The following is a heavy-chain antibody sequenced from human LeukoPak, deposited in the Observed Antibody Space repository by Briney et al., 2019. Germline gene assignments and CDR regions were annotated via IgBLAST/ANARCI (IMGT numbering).Heavy chain of an antibody. J-gene: IGHJ4*02. V-gene: IGHV3-53*01. CDR1: GFTVSRSY. CDR2: IYSGGST. CDR3: ARDEKGYFDY. Sequence: TGGSLRLSCAASGFTVSRSYMSWVRQAPGKGLEWVSVIYSGGSTYYADSVKGRFTISRDNSKNTLYLQMNSLRAEDTAVYYCARDEKGYFDYWGQGTLVTVSS.